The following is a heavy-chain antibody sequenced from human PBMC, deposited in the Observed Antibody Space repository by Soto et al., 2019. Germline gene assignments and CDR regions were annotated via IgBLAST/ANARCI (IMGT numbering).Heavy chain of an antibody. CDR2: IIPIFGTA. J-gene: IGHJ5*02. V-gene: IGHV1-69*13. CDR3: ARVRGSSSSAGVEAIVSTAVNWFDP. D-gene: IGHD6-6*01. CDR1: GGTFSSYA. Sequence: SVKVSCKASGGTFSSYAISWVRQAPGQGLEWMGGIIPIFGTANYAQKFQGRVTITADESTSTAYMELSSLRSEDTAVYYCARVRGSSSSAGVEAIVSTAVNWFDPWGQGTLVTVSS.